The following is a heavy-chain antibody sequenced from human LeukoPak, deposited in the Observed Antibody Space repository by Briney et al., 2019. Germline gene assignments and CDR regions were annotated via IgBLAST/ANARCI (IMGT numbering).Heavy chain of an antibody. CDR1: GFTFDNYG. CDR3: AKCAGHWSETYCYFDS. V-gene: IGHV3-33*06. Sequence: PGGSLRVSCAASGFTFDNYGMHWVRQAPGKGLEWLAGTNYDGRYRYYADSVRGRFTISRDNSENTLHLQMISLRGEDTAVYQCAKCAGHWSETYCYFDSWGQGAQVTVSS. CDR2: TNYDGRYR. D-gene: IGHD1-1*01. J-gene: IGHJ4*02.